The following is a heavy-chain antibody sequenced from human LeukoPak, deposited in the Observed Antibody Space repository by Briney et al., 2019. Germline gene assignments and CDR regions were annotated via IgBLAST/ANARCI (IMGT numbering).Heavy chain of an antibody. Sequence: GGSLRLPCAASGFTFSSYWMHWVRQAPGKGLVWVSRINTDGSSTSYADSVKGRFTISRDNAKNTLYLQMNSLRAEDTAVYYCARDILTGSQSRYQHWGQGTLVTVSS. D-gene: IGHD3-9*01. CDR3: ARDILTGSQSRYQH. CDR2: INTDGSST. V-gene: IGHV3-74*01. J-gene: IGHJ1*01. CDR1: GFTFSSYW.